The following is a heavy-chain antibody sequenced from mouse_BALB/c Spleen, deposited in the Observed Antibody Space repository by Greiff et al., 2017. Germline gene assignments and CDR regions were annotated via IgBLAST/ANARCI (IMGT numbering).Heavy chain of an antibody. J-gene: IGHJ4*01. D-gene: IGHD2-4*01. CDR3: TRSRGYDYFYAMDY. V-gene: IGHV1S81*02. CDR1: GYTFTSYY. CDR2: INPSNGGT. Sequence: QVQLKQSGAELVKPGASVKLSCKASGYTFTSYYMYWVKQRPGQGLEWIGEINPSNGGTNFNEKFKSKATLTVDKSSSTAYMQLSSLTSEDSAVYYCTRSRGYDYFYAMDYWGQGTSVTVSS.